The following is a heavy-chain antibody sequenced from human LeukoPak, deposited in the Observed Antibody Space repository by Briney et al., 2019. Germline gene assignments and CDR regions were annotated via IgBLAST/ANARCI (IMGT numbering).Heavy chain of an antibody. J-gene: IGHJ5*02. D-gene: IGHD3-10*01. Sequence: SETLSLTCTVSGGSISSSSYYWGWIRQPPGKGLVWIGSIYYSGSTYYNPSLKSRVTISVDTSKNQFSLKLSSVTAADTAVYYCARVIRISGSGSYSNWFDPWGQGTLVTVSS. V-gene: IGHV4-39*07. CDR3: ARVIRISGSGSYSNWFDP. CDR1: GGSISSSSYY. CDR2: IYYSGST.